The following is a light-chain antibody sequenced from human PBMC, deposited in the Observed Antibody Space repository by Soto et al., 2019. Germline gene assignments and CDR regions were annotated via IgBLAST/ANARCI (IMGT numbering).Light chain of an antibody. CDR3: CSYAGSYTLV. CDR1: SSDVGGYNY. J-gene: IGLJ3*02. Sequence: QSVLTQPRSVSGSPGQSVTISCTGTSSDVGGYNYVSWYQHHPGKAPKLLIYDVSSRTSGVPDRFSGSKSGNTASLAISGLQAEDEADYYCCSYAGSYTLVFGGGTKLTVL. CDR2: DVS. V-gene: IGLV2-11*01.